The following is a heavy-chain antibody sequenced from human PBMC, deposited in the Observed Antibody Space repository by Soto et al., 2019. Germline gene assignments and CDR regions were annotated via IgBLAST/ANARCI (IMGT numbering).Heavy chain of an antibody. CDR2: IQSGGPT. J-gene: IGHJ6*04. V-gene: IGHV3-66*01. CDR3: ASDDGLCDGGRCYGGPLDV. CDR1: GFTVSSKY. D-gene: IGHD2-15*01. Sequence: EVQLGESGGGLVQPGGSLRLSCAASGFTVSSKYMSWVRQAPGKGLEWVSLIQSGGPTYYADSVKGRFTISRDTSENTVHLQMDSLRAEDTGVYYCASDDGLCDGGRCYGGPLDVLGKGTTVTVSS.